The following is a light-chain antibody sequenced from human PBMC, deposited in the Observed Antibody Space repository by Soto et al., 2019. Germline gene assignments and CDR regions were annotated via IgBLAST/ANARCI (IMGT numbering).Light chain of an antibody. J-gene: IGLJ1*01. CDR1: SSNIGAGYD. V-gene: IGLV1-40*01. CDR2: GNS. CDR3: QSSDSSLSGYV. Sequence: QSVLRQPPSVSGAPGQRVTISCTESSSNIGAGYDVYWYQQLPGTAPKLLIYGNSNRPSGVPDRFSGSKSGTSASLAITGLQAEDEADYDCQSSDSSLSGYVFGTGTKVTVL.